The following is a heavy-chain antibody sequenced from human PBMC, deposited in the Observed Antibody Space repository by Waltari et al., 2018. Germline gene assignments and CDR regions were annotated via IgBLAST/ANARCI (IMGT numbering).Heavy chain of an antibody. D-gene: IGHD3-9*01. CDR3: AETAGYSYNWFDP. CDR1: GGTFSSYA. V-gene: IGHV1-69*10. Sequence: QVQLVQSGAEVKKTGSSVKVSCKASGGTFSSYAISWVRQAPGQGLEWMGGIIPILGIANYTQKFQGRVTITADKSTSTAYMELSSLRSEDTAVYYCAETAGYSYNWFDPWGQGTLVTVSS. J-gene: IGHJ5*02. CDR2: IIPILGIA.